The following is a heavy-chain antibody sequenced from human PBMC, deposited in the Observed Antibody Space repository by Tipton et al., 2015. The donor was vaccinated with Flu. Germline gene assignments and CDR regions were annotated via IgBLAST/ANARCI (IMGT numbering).Heavy chain of an antibody. Sequence: TLSLTCTVSGGSISSSDYYWGWIRQPPGKGLEWIGSISYSGSTYYNPSLKSRVTISVDTSKNQFSLKLSSVTAADTAMYYCAKDLVVIVPAASWFDPWGQGTLVTVSS. D-gene: IGHD2-2*01. CDR1: GGSISSSDYY. CDR3: AKDLVVIVPAASWFDP. CDR2: ISYSGST. V-gene: IGHV4-39*07. J-gene: IGHJ5*02.